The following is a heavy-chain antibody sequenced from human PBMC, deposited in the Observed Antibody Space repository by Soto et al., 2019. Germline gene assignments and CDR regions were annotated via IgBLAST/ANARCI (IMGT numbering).Heavy chain of an antibody. CDR1: GGSISSGGYY. CDR3: ARVEMATIFKGLSYFDD. J-gene: IGHJ4*02. Sequence: PSETLSLTCTVSGGSISSGGYYWSWIRQHPGKGLEWIGYIYYSGSTYYNPSLKSRVTISVDTSKNQFSLKLSSVTAADTAVYYCARVEMATIFKGLSYFDDWGQGTLVTVSS. CDR2: IYYSGST. D-gene: IGHD5-12*01. V-gene: IGHV4-31*03.